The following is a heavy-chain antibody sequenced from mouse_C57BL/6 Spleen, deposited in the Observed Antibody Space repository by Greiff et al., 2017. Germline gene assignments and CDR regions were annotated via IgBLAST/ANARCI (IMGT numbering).Heavy chain of an antibody. J-gene: IGHJ1*03. CDR1: GYTFTSYW. D-gene: IGHD1-1*01. Sequence: QVQLQQPGAELVKPGASVKMSCKASGYTFTSYWITWVKQRPGQGLEWIGDIYPGSGSTNYNEKFKSKATLTVDTSSSTAYMQLSSLTSEDSAVYYWASPHYYGSSYGWYFEVWGTGTTVTVSS. V-gene: IGHV1-55*01. CDR3: ASPHYYGSSYGWYFEV. CDR2: IYPGSGST.